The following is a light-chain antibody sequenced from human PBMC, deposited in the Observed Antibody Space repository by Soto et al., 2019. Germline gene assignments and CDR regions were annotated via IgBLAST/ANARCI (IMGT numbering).Light chain of an antibody. Sequence: SYELTQPPSVSVAPGKTARITCGGNNIGSKSVHRYQQKPGQAPVLVIYYDSDRPSGIPERFSGSNSGNTATLTISRVEAGDEADYYCQVWDSSSDPWVFGGGTKVTVL. CDR3: QVWDSSSDPWV. CDR1: NIGSKS. V-gene: IGLV3-21*04. J-gene: IGLJ3*02. CDR2: YDS.